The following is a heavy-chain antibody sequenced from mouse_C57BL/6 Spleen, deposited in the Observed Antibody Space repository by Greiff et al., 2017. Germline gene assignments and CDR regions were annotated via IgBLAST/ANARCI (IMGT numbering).Heavy chain of an antibody. CDR3: ASLYYYGSSYAWFAY. Sequence: EVMLVESGGGLVKPGGSLKLSCAASGFTFSSYTMSWVRQTPEKRLEWVATISGGGGNTYYPDSVKGRFTISRDNAKNTLYLQMSSLRSEDTALYYCASLYYYGSSYAWFAYWGQGTLVTVSA. D-gene: IGHD1-1*01. CDR1: GFTFSSYT. CDR2: ISGGGGNT. V-gene: IGHV5-9*01. J-gene: IGHJ3*01.